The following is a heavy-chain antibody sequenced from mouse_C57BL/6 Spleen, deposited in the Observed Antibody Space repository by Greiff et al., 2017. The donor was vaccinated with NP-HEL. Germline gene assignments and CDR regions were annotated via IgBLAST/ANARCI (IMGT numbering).Heavy chain of an antibody. CDR1: GFTFNTYA. CDR3: VRDREYYFDY. J-gene: IGHJ2*01. CDR2: IRSKSSNYAT. Sequence: EVQLVESGGGLVQPKGSLKLSCAASGFTFNTYAMHWVRQAPGRGLEGVARIRSKSSNYATYYADSVKDRFTISRDDSQSMLYLQMNNLKTEDTAMYYCVRDREYYFDYWGQGTTLTVSS. V-gene: IGHV10-3*01. D-gene: IGHD3-3*01.